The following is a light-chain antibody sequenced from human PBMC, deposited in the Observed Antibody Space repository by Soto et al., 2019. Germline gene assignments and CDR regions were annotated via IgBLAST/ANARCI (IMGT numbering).Light chain of an antibody. CDR2: DVS. J-gene: IGLJ2*01. Sequence: QSALTQPASVSGSPGQSITISCTGTSSDVGGYNYVSWYQQHPGKAPKLMIYDVSNRPSGVSNRFSGSKSGNTASLTISGLQAEDEDDYYYSSYTSSSTLPVVFGGGTKLTVL. CDR1: SSDVGGYNY. V-gene: IGLV2-14*01. CDR3: SSYTSSSTLPVV.